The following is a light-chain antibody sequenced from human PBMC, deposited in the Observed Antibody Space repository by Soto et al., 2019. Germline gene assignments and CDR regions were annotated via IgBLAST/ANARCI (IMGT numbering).Light chain of an antibody. V-gene: IGKV2-30*01. CDR3: MQGTRWPPTWT. J-gene: IGKJ1*01. CDR2: KVS. CDR1: QSLVYSDGNTY. Sequence: DVVMTQSPLSLPVTLGQPASISCRSSQSLVYSDGNTYLNWFQQRPGQSPRRLIYKVSNRDSGVPDRISGSGSGTDFTLKISRVEAEDVGVYYCMQGTRWPPTWTFGQGTKVEIK.